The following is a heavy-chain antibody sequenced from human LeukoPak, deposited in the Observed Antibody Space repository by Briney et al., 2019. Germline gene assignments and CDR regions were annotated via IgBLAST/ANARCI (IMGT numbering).Heavy chain of an antibody. D-gene: IGHD2-21*02. CDR1: GYTFTSYG. V-gene: IGHV1-18*01. J-gene: IGHJ5*02. CDR2: ISAYNGNT. CDR3: AREVEFCGGDCYSAGGFDP. Sequence: GASVKVSCKASGYTFTSYGISWVRQAPGQGLEWMGWISAYNGNTNYAQKFQGRVTMTRDTSTSTVYMELSSLRSEDTAVYYCAREVEFCGGDCYSAGGFDPWGQGTLVTVSS.